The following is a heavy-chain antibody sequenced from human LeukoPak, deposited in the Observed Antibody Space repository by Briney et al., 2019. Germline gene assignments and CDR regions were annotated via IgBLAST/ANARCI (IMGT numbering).Heavy chain of an antibody. D-gene: IGHD6-19*01. Sequence: SETLSLTCTVSGGSISSYYWSWIRQPPGKGLEGIGYIYYSGSTNYNPSLKSRVTISVDTSKNQFSLKLSSVTAADTAVYYCARLDSSGWYQTHYFDYWGQGTLVTVSS. CDR2: IYYSGST. V-gene: IGHV4-59*08. J-gene: IGHJ4*02. CDR1: GGSISSYY. CDR3: ARLDSSGWYQTHYFDY.